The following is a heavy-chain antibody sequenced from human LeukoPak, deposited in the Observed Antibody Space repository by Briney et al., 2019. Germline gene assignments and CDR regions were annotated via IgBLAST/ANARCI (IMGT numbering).Heavy chain of an antibody. CDR1: GFTFSSYA. CDR2: ISGSGGST. Sequence: PTGGSLRLSCAASGFTFSSYAMRWVRQAPGKGLEWVSAISGSGGSTYYADSVKGRFTISRDNSKNTLYLQMNSLRAEDTAVYYCAKGIVGATRKINFFDYWGQGTLVTVSS. CDR3: AKGIVGATRKINFFDY. V-gene: IGHV3-23*01. D-gene: IGHD1-26*01. J-gene: IGHJ4*02.